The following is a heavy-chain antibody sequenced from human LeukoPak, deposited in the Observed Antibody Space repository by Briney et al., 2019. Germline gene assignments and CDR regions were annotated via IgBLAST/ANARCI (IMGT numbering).Heavy chain of an antibody. CDR2: IKQDGNEK. CDR1: GFTFSSDW. CDR3: ARDSTVTPWDY. D-gene: IGHD4-17*01. V-gene: IGHV3-7*01. Sequence: PGGSLRFSCAASGFTFSSDWMSWVRQAPGKGLEWVANIKQDGNEKYYVDSVKGRFTISRDNAKNSLYLQMNSLRAEDTAVYYCARDSTVTPWDYWGQGTLVTVSS. J-gene: IGHJ4*02.